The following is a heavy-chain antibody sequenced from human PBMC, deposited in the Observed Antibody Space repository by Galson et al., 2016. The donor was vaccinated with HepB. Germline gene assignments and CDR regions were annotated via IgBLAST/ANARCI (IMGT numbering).Heavy chain of an antibody. Sequence: ETGYSQKFQGRVTMTEDTSTETAYMELSSPRSEDTSVYSCATDPIDWIFDYWGQGTLVTVSS. J-gene: IGHJ4*02. V-gene: IGHV1-24*01. CDR3: ATDPIDWIFDY. CDR2: ET. D-gene: IGHD3-9*01.